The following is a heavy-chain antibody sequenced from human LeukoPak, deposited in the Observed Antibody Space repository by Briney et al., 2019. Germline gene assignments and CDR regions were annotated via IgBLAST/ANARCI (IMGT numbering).Heavy chain of an antibody. CDR3: ARGAYYYED. CDR2: ISSSSSTI. D-gene: IGHD3-22*01. CDR1: GFTFSSHS. Sequence: GGSLRLSYAASGFTFSSHSMNWVRQAPGKGLEWVSYISSSSSTIYYANSVKGRFTISRDNAKNSLYLQMNSLRAEDTAVYYCARGAYYYEDWGQGTLVTVSS. J-gene: IGHJ4*02. V-gene: IGHV3-48*01.